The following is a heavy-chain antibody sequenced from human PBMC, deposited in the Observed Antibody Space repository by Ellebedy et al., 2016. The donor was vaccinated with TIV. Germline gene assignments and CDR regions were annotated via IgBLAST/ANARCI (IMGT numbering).Heavy chain of an antibody. CDR2: IGSAGDT. CDR1: GFTFSSHD. V-gene: IGHV3-13*01. D-gene: IGHD6-13*01. Sequence: PGGSLRLSCAASGFTFSSHDMHWVRQGTGKGLEWVSAIGSAGDTSYSGSVKGRFTLSRENGKNSVYLQMNSLRAEDTAVYYCARASAGLNYWGQGTLVTVSS. CDR3: ARASAGLNY. J-gene: IGHJ4*02.